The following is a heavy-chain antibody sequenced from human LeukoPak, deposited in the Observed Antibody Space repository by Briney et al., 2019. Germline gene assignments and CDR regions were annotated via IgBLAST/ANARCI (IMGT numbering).Heavy chain of an antibody. Sequence: PGGSLRLSCEASGFIFSAYGMHWVRQTPGKGLEWVRFIGPDGADEYYTDSVRGRFTISRDNSRNTVHLQMSNLRPDDTAVYYCAKERGYYDSSGYLIWGQGTLVTVSS. CDR3: AKERGYYDSSGYLI. V-gene: IGHV3-30*02. J-gene: IGHJ4*02. D-gene: IGHD3-22*01. CDR2: IGPDGADE. CDR1: GFIFSAYG.